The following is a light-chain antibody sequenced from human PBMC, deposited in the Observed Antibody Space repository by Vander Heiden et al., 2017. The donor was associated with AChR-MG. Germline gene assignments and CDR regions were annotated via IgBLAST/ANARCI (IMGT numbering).Light chain of an antibody. Sequence: DLQMSQSPSSLSASVGDRGTIPRRASQTISSYINWYQQKPGQAPKLRIYAASSLQSGVPSRVRCSGSGTDFTLTISRLQPEHDATDVCQYSYNSRPTWTFGQGTKVEIK. V-gene: IGKV1-39*01. J-gene: IGKJ1*01. CDR3: QYSYNSRPTWT. CDR2: AAS. CDR1: QTISSY.